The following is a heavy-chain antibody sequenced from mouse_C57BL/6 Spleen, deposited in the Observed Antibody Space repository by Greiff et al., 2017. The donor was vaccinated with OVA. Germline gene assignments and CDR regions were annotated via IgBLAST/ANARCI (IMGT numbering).Heavy chain of an antibody. CDR3: ARGGFNTTVVDPLDY. Sequence: EVQLQQSGPELVKPGASVKISCKASGYSFTGYYMNWVKQSPEKSLEWIGDINPSTGGTTYNQKFKAKATLTADKSSSTASMQLKSLTTEDSAVYYCARGGFNTTVVDPLDYWGKGTTLTVSS. V-gene: IGHV1-42*01. CDR2: INPSTGGT. D-gene: IGHD1-1*01. CDR1: GYSFTGYY. J-gene: IGHJ2*01.